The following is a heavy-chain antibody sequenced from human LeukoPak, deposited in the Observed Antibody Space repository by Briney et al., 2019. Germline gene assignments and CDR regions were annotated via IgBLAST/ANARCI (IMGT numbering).Heavy chain of an antibody. Sequence: GGSLRLSCAASGFTFSSYAMSWVRQAPGKGLECVSAIRSSGSTTYYADSVKGRFTISRDNSKNTLYLQMNSLRAEDTAVYYCAKVKLWFGELLPRDYWGQGTLVTVSS. D-gene: IGHD3-10*01. J-gene: IGHJ4*02. CDR2: IRSSGSTT. CDR1: GFTFSSYA. CDR3: AKVKLWFGELLPRDY. V-gene: IGHV3-23*01.